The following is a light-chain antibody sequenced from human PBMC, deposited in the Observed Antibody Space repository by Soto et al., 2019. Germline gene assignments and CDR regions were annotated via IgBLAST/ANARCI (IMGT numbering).Light chain of an antibody. J-gene: IGKJ4*01. Sequence: IQLTQSPSSLSASIGDRVTITCRASQDISIYLAWYQQKSGEAPRLLIYGASTLQSGVPSRFSGSRSGTDFTLTIRCLQPEDFATDYCQQLHSFALAFGGGTKVEMK. V-gene: IGKV1-9*01. CDR2: GAS. CDR3: QQLHSFALA. CDR1: QDISIY.